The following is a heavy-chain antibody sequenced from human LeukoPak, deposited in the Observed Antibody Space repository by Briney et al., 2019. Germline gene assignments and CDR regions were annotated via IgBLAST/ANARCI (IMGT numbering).Heavy chain of an antibody. CDR2: ITSSGGST. Sequence: PGGSLRLSCAASGFTFSSYAMSWVRQAPGKGLEWVSSITSSGGSTYYAGSVKGQFTISRDNSKNTVYLKMNSLRAEDTAVYYCAKDRPNYYDSSGHYYRRNGDYWGQGTLVTVSS. D-gene: IGHD3-22*01. V-gene: IGHV3-23*01. J-gene: IGHJ4*02. CDR1: GFTFSSYA. CDR3: AKDRPNYYDSSGHYYRRNGDY.